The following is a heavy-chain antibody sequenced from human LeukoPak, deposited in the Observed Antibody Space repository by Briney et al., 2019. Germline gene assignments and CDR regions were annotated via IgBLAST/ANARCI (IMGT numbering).Heavy chain of an antibody. CDR3: ALAWFGESRDGLDI. CDR1: GFTMRNDC. CDR2: IKSELDGGTT. J-gene: IGHJ3*02. Sequence: GGSLRLSCAGSGFTMRNDCMTWVRQAPGKGLEWVGRIKSELDGGTTDYAAPVKGRFAISRDSTNTLCLQMNSLKTEDTAIYYCALAWFGESRDGLDIWGHGTTVAVSS. D-gene: IGHD3-10*01. V-gene: IGHV3-15*01.